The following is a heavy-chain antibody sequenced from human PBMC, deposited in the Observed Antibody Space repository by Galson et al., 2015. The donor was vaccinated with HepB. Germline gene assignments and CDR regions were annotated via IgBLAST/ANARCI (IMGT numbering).Heavy chain of an antibody. Sequence: SLRLSCAASGFTFGDYAMSWFRQAPGKGLEWVGFIRSKAYGGTTEYAASVKGRFTISRDDSKSIAYLQMNSLKTEDTAVYYCTRDPIVSMVGDLNWFDPWGQGTLVTVSS. V-gene: IGHV3-49*03. CDR3: TRDPIVSMVGDLNWFDP. D-gene: IGHD3-10*02. CDR2: IRSKAYGGTT. CDR1: GFTFGDYA. J-gene: IGHJ5*02.